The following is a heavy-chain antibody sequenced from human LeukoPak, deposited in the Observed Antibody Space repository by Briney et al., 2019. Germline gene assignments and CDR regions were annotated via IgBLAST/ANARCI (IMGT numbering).Heavy chain of an antibody. Sequence: SETLSLTCAVYGGSFSGYYWSWIRQPPGKGLEWIGEINHSGSTNYNPSLKSRVTISVDTSKNQSSLKLSSVTAADTAVYYCARAGVVWFDPWGQGTLVTVSS. V-gene: IGHV4-34*01. J-gene: IGHJ5*02. D-gene: IGHD3-3*01. CDR2: INHSGST. CDR3: ARAGVVWFDP. CDR1: GGSFSGYY.